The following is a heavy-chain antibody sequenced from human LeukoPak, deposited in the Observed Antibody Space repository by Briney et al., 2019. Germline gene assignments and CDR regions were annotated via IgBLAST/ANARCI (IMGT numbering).Heavy chain of an antibody. CDR1: GFIFTDYY. Sequence: GGSLRLSCAASGFIFTDYYMSWIRQATGKGLEWVSYNSGSRSTTYYADSVKGRFTISRDNVKNSLFLQMDSLRAEDTALYFCARVYYNSLGYAFDVWGQGTMVSVTS. J-gene: IGHJ3*01. V-gene: IGHV3-11*04. CDR2: NSGSRSTT. D-gene: IGHD3-22*01. CDR3: ARVYYNSLGYAFDV.